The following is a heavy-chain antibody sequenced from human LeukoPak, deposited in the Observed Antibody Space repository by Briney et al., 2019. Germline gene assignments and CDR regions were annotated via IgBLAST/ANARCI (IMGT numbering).Heavy chain of an antibody. CDR2: IKSKTDGGTT. D-gene: IGHD3-10*01. CDR1: GFTFSSYE. J-gene: IGHJ4*02. V-gene: IGHV3-15*01. Sequence: SGGSLRLSCAASGFTFSSYEMNWVRQAPGKGLEWVGRIKSKTDGGTTDYAAPVKGRFTISRDDSKNTLYLQMNSLKTEDTAVYYCNLLWFGEQDYWGQGTLVTVSS. CDR3: NLLWFGEQDY.